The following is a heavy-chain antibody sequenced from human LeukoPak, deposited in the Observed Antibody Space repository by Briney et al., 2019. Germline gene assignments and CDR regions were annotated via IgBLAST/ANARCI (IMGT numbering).Heavy chain of an antibody. CDR1: GGSIRSSSYY. V-gene: IGHV4-39*07. CDR2: IYYSGST. J-gene: IGHJ5*02. Sequence: PSETLSLTCTVSGGSIRSSSYYWGWIRQPPGKGLEWIGSIYYSGSTYYNPPLKSRVTISVDTSKNQFSLKLSSVTAADTAVYYCARVDHYDFWVFPWGQGTLVTVSS. CDR3: ARVDHYDFWVFP. D-gene: IGHD3-3*01.